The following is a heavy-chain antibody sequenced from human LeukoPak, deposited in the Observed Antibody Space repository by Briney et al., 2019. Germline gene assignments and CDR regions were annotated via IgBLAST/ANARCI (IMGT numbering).Heavy chain of an antibody. J-gene: IGHJ4*02. V-gene: IGHV1-2*02. CDR3: AVNTVTADYFDF. Sequence: AASVKVSCKASGYTFTGYYIHWLRQAPGQGLEWMGWINPDSGGTNYAQKSQGRVTMTRDTSISTVYMELSTLRSDDTAVYYCAVNTVTADYFDFWGQGTLVTVSS. CDR2: INPDSGGT. CDR1: GYTFTGYY. D-gene: IGHD2-21*02.